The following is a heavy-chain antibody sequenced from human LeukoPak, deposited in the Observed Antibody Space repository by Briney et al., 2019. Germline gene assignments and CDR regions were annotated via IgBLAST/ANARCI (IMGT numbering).Heavy chain of an antibody. CDR3: AKDRDGDYGFDY. J-gene: IGHJ4*02. V-gene: IGHV3-30*18. D-gene: IGHD4-17*01. Sequence: HGGSLRVSCAASGFTFSSYGMKWVRQAQGKGLEWVAVISYDGSNKYYADSVKGRFTISRDNSKNTLYLQMNSLRAEDTAVYYCAKDRDGDYGFDYWGQGTLVTVSS. CDR1: GFTFSSYG. CDR2: ISYDGSNK.